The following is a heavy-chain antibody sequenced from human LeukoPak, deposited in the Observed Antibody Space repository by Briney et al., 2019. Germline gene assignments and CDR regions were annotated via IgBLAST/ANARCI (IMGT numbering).Heavy chain of an antibody. CDR2: ISAYNGNT. D-gene: IGHD3-10*01. V-gene: IGHV1-18*04. Sequence: ASVKVSCKASGYTFTSYGISWVRQAPGQGLEWMGWISAYNGNTSYAQKLQGRVTMTTDTSTSTAYMEPRSLRSDDTAVYYCARDLRHNMVRGVMGPLNYWGQGTLVTVSS. CDR1: GYTFTSYG. J-gene: IGHJ4*02. CDR3: ARDLRHNMVRGVMGPLNY.